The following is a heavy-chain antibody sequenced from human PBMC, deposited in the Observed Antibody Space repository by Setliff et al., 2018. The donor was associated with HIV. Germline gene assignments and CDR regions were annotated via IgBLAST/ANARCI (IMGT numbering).Heavy chain of an antibody. J-gene: IGHJ4*02. V-gene: IGHV4-4*07. CDR1: GGSITSSY. CDR3: AGDTHSPSRWDH. CDR2: IHHNGDT. Sequence: SETLSLTCTVSGGSITSSYWTWIRQSAGKGLEWIGHIHHNGDTNFNPSLKSRVSMSVDTSNNRVSLRLTSVTAADTAMYYCAGDTHSPSRWDHWGQGTLVTVSS. D-gene: IGHD2-2*01.